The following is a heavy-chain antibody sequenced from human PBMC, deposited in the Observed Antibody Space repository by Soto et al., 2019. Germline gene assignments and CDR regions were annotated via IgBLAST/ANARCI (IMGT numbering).Heavy chain of an antibody. Sequence: EVQLVESGGGLVQPGGSLRLSCAASGIPVSSNYMTWVRQAPGKGLEWVSVLHSGGDTYYANSVKGRCTISRHDSTNTLFLQMNSLTPEDTAVYSCARDGPYYYASRMDVWGQGTTVTVSS. CDR3: ARDGPYYYASRMDV. CDR2: LHSGGDT. V-gene: IGHV3-53*04. CDR1: GIPVSSNY. J-gene: IGHJ6*02. D-gene: IGHD3-10*01.